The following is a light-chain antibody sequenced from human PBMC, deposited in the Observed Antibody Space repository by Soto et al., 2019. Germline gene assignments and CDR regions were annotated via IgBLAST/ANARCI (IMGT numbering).Light chain of an antibody. V-gene: IGKV3-20*01. J-gene: IGKJ2*01. CDR1: QSVS. CDR3: QQYGSSYT. Sequence: EIVLTQSPGTLSLSPGERATLSCRASQSVSLAWYQQKPGQAPRLLIYGASYRATGIPDRFSGSGSGTDFTLTISRLEPEDFAVYYCQQYGSSYTFGQGTKLEIK. CDR2: GAS.